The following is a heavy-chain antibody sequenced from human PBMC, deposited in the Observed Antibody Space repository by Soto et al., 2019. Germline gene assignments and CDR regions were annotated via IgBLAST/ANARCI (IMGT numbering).Heavy chain of an antibody. J-gene: IGHJ4*02. CDR3: ARDVVPIYYNSSGLEY. Sequence: PGRLMRVSCAAAGFTFSSYGMHWVSQAPGKGLEWVAVISYDGSNKYYADSVKGRFTISRDNSKNTLYLQMNSLRAEDTAVYYCARDVVPIYYNSSGLEYWGQGTLVPGSS. CDR2: ISYDGSNK. D-gene: IGHD3-22*01. V-gene: IGHV3-30*03. CDR1: GFTFSSYG.